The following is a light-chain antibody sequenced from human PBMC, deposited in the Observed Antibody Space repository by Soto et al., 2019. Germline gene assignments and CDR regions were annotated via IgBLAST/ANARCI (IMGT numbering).Light chain of an antibody. CDR1: QSVLYSSNNKRY. Sequence: DIVMTQSPDSLAVSLGETATINCKSSQSVLYSSNNKRYLGWYQQKPAQPPKLLIYWASTRESGVPDRFSGSGSGTDFTLTINSLQAEDVAVYYCQQGSNWYTFGQGTKLEIK. CDR3: QQGSNWYT. V-gene: IGKV4-1*01. CDR2: WAS. J-gene: IGKJ2*01.